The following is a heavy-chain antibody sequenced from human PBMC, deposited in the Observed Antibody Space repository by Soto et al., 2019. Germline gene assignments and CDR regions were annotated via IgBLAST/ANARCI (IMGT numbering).Heavy chain of an antibody. V-gene: IGHV4-39*01. CDR1: GGSISSSSYY. CDR2: IYYSGST. Sequence: SETLSLTCTVSGGSISSSSYYWGWIRQPPGKGLEWIGSIYYSGSTYYNPSLKSRVTISVDTSKNQFSLKLSSVTAADTAVYYCARLFGILEWLLYPYFDYWGQGTLVTVSS. D-gene: IGHD3-3*01. CDR3: ARLFGILEWLLYPYFDY. J-gene: IGHJ4*02.